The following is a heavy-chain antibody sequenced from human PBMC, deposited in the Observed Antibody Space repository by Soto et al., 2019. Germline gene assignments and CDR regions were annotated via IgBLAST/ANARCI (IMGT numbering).Heavy chain of an antibody. J-gene: IGHJ4*02. CDR3: ARVPYGGSYWREFDY. D-gene: IGHD1-26*01. CDR1: GFTFSSYS. CDR2: IFISSSYI. V-gene: IGHV3-21*01. Sequence: EVQLVESGGGLVKPGGSLRLSCAASGFTFSSYSMNLVRQAPGKGLEWVSSIFISSSYIYYADSVKGRFTISRDNAKNSLYLQMNSLRADDTAVYYCARVPYGGSYWREFDYWGQGTLVTVSS.